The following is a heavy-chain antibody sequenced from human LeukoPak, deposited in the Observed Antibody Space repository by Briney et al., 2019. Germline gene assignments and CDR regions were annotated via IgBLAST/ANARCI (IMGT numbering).Heavy chain of an antibody. J-gene: IGHJ4*02. Sequence: PGGSLRLSCAASGFSFSDHYVDWVRQAPGKGLEWVGRIRNKANSYTTEYAASVTGRFTISRDESKNSVYLQMNSPKTEDTAVYYCLRSSYSSGWFGDYWGQGILVTVSS. D-gene: IGHD6-19*01. CDR2: IRNKANSYTT. CDR1: GFSFSDHY. V-gene: IGHV3-72*01. CDR3: LRSSYSSGWFGDY.